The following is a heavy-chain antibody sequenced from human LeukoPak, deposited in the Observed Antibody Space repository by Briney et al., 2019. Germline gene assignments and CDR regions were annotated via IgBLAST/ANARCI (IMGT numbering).Heavy chain of an antibody. D-gene: IGHD1-26*01. Sequence: GGSLRLSCAASGFTFSSYGMHWVRQAPGKGLEWAAFIRYDGSNKYYADSVKGRFTISRDNSRNTLYLQLNSLRAEDTAVYYCTRDPIMGVPDYFDYWGQGTLVAVSS. CDR2: IRYDGSNK. V-gene: IGHV3-30*02. CDR1: GFTFSSYG. CDR3: TRDPIMGVPDYFDY. J-gene: IGHJ4*02.